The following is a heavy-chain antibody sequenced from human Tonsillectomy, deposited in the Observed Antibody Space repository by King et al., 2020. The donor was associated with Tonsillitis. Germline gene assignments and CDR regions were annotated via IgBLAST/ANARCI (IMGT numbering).Heavy chain of an antibody. CDR2: ISGSGGST. V-gene: IGHV3-23*04. Sequence: EVQLVESGGDLVQPGGSLRLSCAASGFIFSSYAMSWVRQAPGKGLEWASTISGSGGSTYYADSVKGRFAISRDNSMNTLYLQMNSLRAEDTAVYYCAKGAPGIAVAGSGAFDYWGQGILVTVSS. CDR1: GFIFSSYA. D-gene: IGHD6-19*01. J-gene: IGHJ4*02. CDR3: AKGAPGIAVAGSGAFDY.